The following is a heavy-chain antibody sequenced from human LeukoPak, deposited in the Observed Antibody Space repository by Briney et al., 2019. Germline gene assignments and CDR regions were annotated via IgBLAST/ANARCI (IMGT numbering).Heavy chain of an antibody. CDR2: INHSGST. D-gene: IGHD3-10*01. J-gene: IGHJ4*02. V-gene: IGHV4-34*01. Sequence: SETLSLTCAVYGGSFSGYYWSWIRQPPGKGLEWIGEINHSGSTNYNPSLKSRVTISVDTSKNQFSLKLSSVTAADTAVYYCARAWDYYGSGSYYDYWGQGTLVTVSS. CDR3: ARAWDYYGSGSYYDY. CDR1: GGSFSGYY.